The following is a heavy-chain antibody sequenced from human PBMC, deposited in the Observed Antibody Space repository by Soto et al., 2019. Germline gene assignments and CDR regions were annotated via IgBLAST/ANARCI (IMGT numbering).Heavy chain of an antibody. J-gene: IGHJ4*02. Sequence: QVQLVESGGGVVQPGGSLTLSCAGSGFTFSSHGMHWVRLAPGRGLEWVAVFSYDGINKHYGDSVKGRFTISRDNSKNTVSLQMNSLRVEDTAVYYCAREQGYGWYRVADYWGQGTLVTVSS. V-gene: IGHV3-30*03. CDR1: GFTFSSHG. CDR2: FSYDGINK. CDR3: AREQGYGWYRVADY. D-gene: IGHD6-19*01.